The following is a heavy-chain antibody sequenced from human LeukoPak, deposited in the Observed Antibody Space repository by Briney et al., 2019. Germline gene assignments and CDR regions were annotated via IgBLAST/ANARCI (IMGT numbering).Heavy chain of an antibody. CDR1: GGPISSYY. CDR3: ARHYYYYYGTDV. V-gene: IGHV4-59*08. CDR2: IYYSGST. Sequence: MSSETLSLTCTVSGGPISSYYWSWIRQPPGKGLEWIGYIYYSGSTNYNPSLKSRVTISVDTSKNQFSLKLSSVTAADTAVYYCARHYYYYYGTDVWGQGTTVTVSS. J-gene: IGHJ6*02.